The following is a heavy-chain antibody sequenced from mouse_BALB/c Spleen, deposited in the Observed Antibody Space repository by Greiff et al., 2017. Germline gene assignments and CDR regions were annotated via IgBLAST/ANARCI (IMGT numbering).Heavy chain of an antibody. CDR3: TREYDRYFDV. V-gene: IGHV6-6*02. CDR1: GFTFSNYW. CDR2: IRLKSNNYAT. J-gene: IGHJ1*01. D-gene: IGHD2-14*01. Sequence: DVKLVESGGGLVQPGGSMKLSCVASGFTFSNYWMNWVRQSPEKGLEWVAEIRLKSNNYATHYAESVKGRFTISRDDSKSSVYLQMNNLRAEDTGIYYCTREYDRYFDVWGAGTTVTVSS.